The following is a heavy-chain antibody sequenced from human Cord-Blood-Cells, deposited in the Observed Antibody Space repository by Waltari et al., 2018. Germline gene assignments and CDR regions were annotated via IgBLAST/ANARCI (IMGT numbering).Heavy chain of an antibody. V-gene: IGHV3-9*01. Sequence: GYADSVKGRFTISRDNAKNSLYLQMNSLRAEDTALYYCAKDMALRYFDWFRWSHDAFDIWGQGTMVTVSS. CDR3: AKDMALRYFDWFRWSHDAFDI. J-gene: IGHJ3*02. D-gene: IGHD3-9*01.